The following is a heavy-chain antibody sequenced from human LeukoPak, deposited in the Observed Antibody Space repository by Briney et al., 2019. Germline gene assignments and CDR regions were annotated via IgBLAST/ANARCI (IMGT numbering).Heavy chain of an antibody. CDR1: GFTFSSYG. CDR2: ISYDGSNK. J-gene: IGHJ5*02. V-gene: IGHV3-30*03. D-gene: IGHD2-15*01. CDR3: VRGGESTWS. Sequence: GGSLRLSCAASGFTFSSYGMHWVRQAPGKGREWLAVISYDGSNKYYADSVKGRFTISRDNSKNTLYLQMNSLRAEDTAVYYCVRGGESTWSWGQGALVTVSS.